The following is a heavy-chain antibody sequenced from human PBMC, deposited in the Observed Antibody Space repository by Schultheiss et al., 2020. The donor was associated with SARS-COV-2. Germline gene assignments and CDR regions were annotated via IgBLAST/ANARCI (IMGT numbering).Heavy chain of an antibody. J-gene: IGHJ4*02. Sequence: GGSLRLSCAASGFTFSSYGMHWVRQAPGKGLEWVAVISYDGSNKYYADSVKGRFIISRDNSKNTLYLQMNSLRAEDTAVYYCARDRGFIGVFHYWGQGTLVTVSS. CDR2: ISYDGSNK. D-gene: IGHD2-15*01. V-gene: IGHV3-30*03. CDR3: ARDRGFIGVFHY. CDR1: GFTFSSYG.